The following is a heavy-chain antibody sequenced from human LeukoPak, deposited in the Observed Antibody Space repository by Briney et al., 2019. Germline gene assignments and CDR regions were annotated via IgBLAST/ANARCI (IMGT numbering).Heavy chain of an antibody. D-gene: IGHD5-24*01. CDR3: ARVNREMATITP. Sequence: SETLSLTCAVYGGSFSGYYWSWIRQPPGKGLEWIGEINHSGSTNYNPSLKSRVTISVDTSKNQFSLKLSSVTAADTAVYYCARVNREMATITPWGQGTLVTVSS. V-gene: IGHV4-34*01. J-gene: IGHJ4*02. CDR2: INHSGST. CDR1: GGSFSGYY.